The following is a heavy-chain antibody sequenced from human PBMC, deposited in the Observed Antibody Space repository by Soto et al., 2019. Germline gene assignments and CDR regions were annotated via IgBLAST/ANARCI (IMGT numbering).Heavy chain of an antibody. CDR2: ISYDGSNK. Sequence: GWSLRLSCAASGFTFSSYAMHWVRQAPGKGLEWVAVISYDGSNKYYADSVKGRFTISRDNSKNTLYLQMNSLRAEETAVYYCARDVESGSSKHYDNHYGIDVCVQGTTVTVSS. CDR3: ARDVESGSSKHYDNHYGIDV. V-gene: IGHV3-30-3*01. D-gene: IGHD1-26*01. CDR1: GFTFSSYA. J-gene: IGHJ6*02.